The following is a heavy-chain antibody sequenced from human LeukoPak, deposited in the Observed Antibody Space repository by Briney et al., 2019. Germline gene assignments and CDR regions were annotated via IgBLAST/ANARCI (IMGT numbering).Heavy chain of an antibody. D-gene: IGHD3-10*01. CDR3: ASRPADTTWYGVFDY. CDR1: GGSINSHY. Sequence: SETLSLTCSVSGGSINSHYWSWIRQPPGKRLEWIGYIFNTGNTNYNPSLASRVTMSVDTSRAQFFLRLSPVTAADMAIYYCASRPADTTWYGVFDYWSQGTLVTVSS. J-gene: IGHJ4*02. CDR2: IFNTGNT. V-gene: IGHV4-59*11.